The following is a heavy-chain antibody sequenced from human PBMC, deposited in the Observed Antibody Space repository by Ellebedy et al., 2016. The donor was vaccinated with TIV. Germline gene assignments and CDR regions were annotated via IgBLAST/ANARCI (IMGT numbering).Heavy chain of an antibody. J-gene: IGHJ4*02. Sequence: GGSLRLXXTASGLTFDICRMSWVRQAPGKGLEWVANIEPDGSEKSYAKFVEGRFAISRDNAKSSVFLQMRSLRLEDTAVYYCAVLAAAVRFDFWGQGSPVTVSS. CDR1: GLTFDICR. D-gene: IGHD6-25*01. CDR3: AVLAAAVRFDF. CDR2: IEPDGSEK. V-gene: IGHV3-7*01.